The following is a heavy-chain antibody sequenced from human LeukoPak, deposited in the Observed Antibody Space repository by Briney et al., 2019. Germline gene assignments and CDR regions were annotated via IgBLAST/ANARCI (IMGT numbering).Heavy chain of an antibody. D-gene: IGHD1-7*01. V-gene: IGHV3-23*01. CDR3: AKDPHITGTDFGDY. CDR1: GFTFSSYA. CDR2: ISGSGGST. J-gene: IGHJ4*02. Sequence: PGESLRLSCAASGFTFSSYAMSWVRQAPGKGLEWVSAISGSGGSTYYADSVKGRCTISRDNSKNTLYLQMNSLRAEDTAVYYCAKDPHITGTDFGDYWGQGTLVTVSS.